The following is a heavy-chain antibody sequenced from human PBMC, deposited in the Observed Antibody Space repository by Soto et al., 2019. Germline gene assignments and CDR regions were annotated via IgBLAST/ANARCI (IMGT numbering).Heavy chain of an antibody. CDR1: GYSFTSYW. J-gene: IGHJ6*02. Sequence: PXESLKVSWKSSGYSFTSYWIGLVLQTPGKGLEWVGIILPDDSDTKYSPSFQGRVTISADRSMTTAYLHLRSLEASDSATYFCARQGFSKHYFYAADVWGQGTTVTVPS. D-gene: IGHD6-13*01. CDR2: ILPDDSDT. CDR3: ARQGFSKHYFYAADV. V-gene: IGHV5-51*01.